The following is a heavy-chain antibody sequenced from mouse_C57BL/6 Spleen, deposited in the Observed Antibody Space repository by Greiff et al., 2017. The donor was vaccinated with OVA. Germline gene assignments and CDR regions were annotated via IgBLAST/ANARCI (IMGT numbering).Heavy chain of an antibody. J-gene: IGHJ3*01. Sequence: VQLQQSGAELVKPGASVKISCKASGYAFSSYWMNWVKQRPGKGLEWIGQIYPGDGDTNYNGKFKGKATLTADKSSSTAYMQLSSLTSEDSAVYFCARNEYYYVSSSFAYWGQGTLVTVSA. CDR3: ARNEYYYVSSSFAY. CDR2: IYPGDGDT. V-gene: IGHV1-80*01. CDR1: GYAFSSYW. D-gene: IGHD1-1*01.